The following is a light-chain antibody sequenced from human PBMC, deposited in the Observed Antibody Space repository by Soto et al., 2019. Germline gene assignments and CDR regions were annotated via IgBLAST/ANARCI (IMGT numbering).Light chain of an antibody. V-gene: IGLV1-40*01. J-gene: IGLJ3*02. Sequence: SVLTQPPSVSGAPGQRVTISCTGSRSNIGADYDVHWYQQLPGTAPQPLIYGNSNRPSGVPNRFSGSTSGTSASLAITGLQPEDEADYYCQSYDSSLSAVVFGGGTKLTVL. CDR3: QSYDSSLSAVV. CDR1: RSNIGADYD. CDR2: GNS.